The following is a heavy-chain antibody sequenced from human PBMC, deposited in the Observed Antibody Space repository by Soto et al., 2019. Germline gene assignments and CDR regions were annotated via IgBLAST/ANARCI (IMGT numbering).Heavy chain of an antibody. CDR1: GGTFSSYA. CDR2: IIPIFGTA. D-gene: IGHD1-1*01. CDR3: ARDSREPRAYYYYGMDV. Sequence: ASVKVSCKASGGTFSSYAISWVRQAPGQGLEWMGGIIPIFGTANYAQKFQGRVTITADKSTSTAYMELSSLRSEDTAVYYCARDSREPRAYYYYGMDVWGQGTTVTVSS. V-gene: IGHV1-69*06. J-gene: IGHJ6*02.